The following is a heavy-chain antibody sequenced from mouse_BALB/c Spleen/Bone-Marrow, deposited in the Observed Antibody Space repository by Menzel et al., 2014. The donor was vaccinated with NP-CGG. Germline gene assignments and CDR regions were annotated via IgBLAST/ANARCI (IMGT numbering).Heavy chain of an antibody. V-gene: IGHV4-1*02. CDR1: GFDFSRYW. Sequence: EVKVVESGGGLVQPGGSLKLSCAASGFDFSRYWMSWVRQAPGKGLEWIGEINPESSTINYTPSLKDKFIISRDNAKNTLYLQMSKVRSEDTALYYCARLIYYGNLFVWGAGTTVTVSS. D-gene: IGHD1-1*01. J-gene: IGHJ1*01. CDR2: INPESSTI. CDR3: ARLIYYGNLFV.